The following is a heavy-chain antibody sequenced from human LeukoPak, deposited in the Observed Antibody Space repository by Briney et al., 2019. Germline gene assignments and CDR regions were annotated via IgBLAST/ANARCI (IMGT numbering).Heavy chain of an antibody. CDR1: GGSISSYY. J-gene: IGHJ4*02. Sequence: SETLSLTCTVSGGSISSYYWSWIRQPPGKGLEWIGYIYYSGSTNFNPSLKSRVTISVDTSKNQFSLKLSSVTAADTAVYYCASMYSSSWYFLDYWGQGTLVTVSS. V-gene: IGHV4-59*08. CDR3: ASMYSSSWYFLDY. D-gene: IGHD6-13*01. CDR2: IYYSGST.